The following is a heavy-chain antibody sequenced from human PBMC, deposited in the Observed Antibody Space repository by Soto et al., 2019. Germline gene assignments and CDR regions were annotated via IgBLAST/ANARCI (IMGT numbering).Heavy chain of an antibody. D-gene: IGHD3-16*01. CDR2: IIPIFGTA. CDR3: ARDPWGSDY. V-gene: IGHV1-69*13. CDR1: GGTFSIYA. J-gene: IGHJ4*02. Sequence: SVKVSCKASGGTFSIYAISGVRQSPGQGLEWMGGIIPIFGTANYAQKFQGRVTITADESTSTAYMELSSLRSEDTAVYYCARDPWGSDYWGQGTLVTVSS.